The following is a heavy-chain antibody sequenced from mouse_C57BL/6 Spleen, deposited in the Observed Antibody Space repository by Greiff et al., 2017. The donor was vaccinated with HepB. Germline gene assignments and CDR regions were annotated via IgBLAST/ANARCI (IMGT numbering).Heavy chain of an antibody. V-gene: IGHV1-52*01. J-gene: IGHJ4*01. Sequence: QVQLQQPGAELVRPGSSVKLSCKASGYTFPSYWMHLVKQRPIQGLEWIGNIDPSDSETHYNQKFKDKATLTVDKSSSTAYMQLSSLTSEDSAVYYCARHYYGSSYYAMDYWGQGTSVTVSS. CDR2: IDPSDSET. CDR3: ARHYYGSSYYAMDY. CDR1: GYTFPSYW. D-gene: IGHD1-1*01.